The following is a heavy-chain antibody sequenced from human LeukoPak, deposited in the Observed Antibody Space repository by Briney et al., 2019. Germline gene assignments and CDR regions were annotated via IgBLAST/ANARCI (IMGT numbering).Heavy chain of an antibody. CDR1: GYSFTSYW. V-gene: IGHV5-51*01. Sequence: GESLKICCKGSGYSFTSYWVGWGRQMPGKGLEWRGGIYPGASDTRYSPSLQGQVTISADKSISTAYLQWSSLKASDTAMSYSARLGGGSFPHYFDYWGQGTLVTVSS. D-gene: IGHD2-15*01. CDR3: ARLGGGSFPHYFDY. CDR2: IYPGASDT. J-gene: IGHJ4*02.